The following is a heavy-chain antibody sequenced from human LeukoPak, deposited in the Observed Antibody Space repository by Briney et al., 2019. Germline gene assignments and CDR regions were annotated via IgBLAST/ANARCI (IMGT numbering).Heavy chain of an antibody. Sequence: PSETLSLTCAVYGGSFRGYYWRWIRQPPRKGLEGMGGMNHSGSTNYNPSVNSRVTISVDTTKHQCPLKLSSVTAEATAVYYSATGRGITMVRDLDYWGQGTLVTVSS. J-gene: IGHJ4*02. CDR2: MNHSGST. D-gene: IGHD3-10*01. CDR3: ATGRGITMVRDLDY. CDR1: GGSFRGYY. V-gene: IGHV4-34*01.